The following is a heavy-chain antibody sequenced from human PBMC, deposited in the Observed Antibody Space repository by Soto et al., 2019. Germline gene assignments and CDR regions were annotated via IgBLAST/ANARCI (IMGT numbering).Heavy chain of an antibody. V-gene: IGHV4-34*01. CDR1: GGSFSGYY. CDR2: INHSGST. CDR3: ARIRLVYNYYYGMDV. J-gene: IGHJ6*02. D-gene: IGHD6-25*01. Sequence: PSETLSLTCAVYGGSFSGYYWSWIRQPPGKGLEWIGEINHSGSTNYNPSLKSRVTISVDTSKNQFSLKLSSVTAADTAVYYCARIRLVYNYYYGMDVWGQGTTVTVSS.